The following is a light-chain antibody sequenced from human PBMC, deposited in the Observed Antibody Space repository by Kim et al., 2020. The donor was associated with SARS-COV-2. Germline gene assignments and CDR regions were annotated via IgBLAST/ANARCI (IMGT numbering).Light chain of an antibody. J-gene: IGLJ2*01. Sequence: RVPISCTGSSSNIGAGYDVHWYQQFPGTAPKLLIYGNNNRPSGVPDRFSGSKSGTSASLAITGLQAEDEADYYCQSYDSSLSGSVFGGGTKLTVL. CDR2: GNN. CDR3: QSYDSSLSGSV. V-gene: IGLV1-40*01. CDR1: SSNIGAGYD.